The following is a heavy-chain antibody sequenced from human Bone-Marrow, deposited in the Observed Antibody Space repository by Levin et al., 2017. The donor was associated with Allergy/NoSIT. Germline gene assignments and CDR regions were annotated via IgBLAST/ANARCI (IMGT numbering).Heavy chain of an antibody. D-gene: IGHD4/OR15-4a*01. CDR1: GYSISSGYY. CDR2: IYDSGST. Sequence: SQTLSLTCAVSGYSISSGYYWAWIRQPPGKGLEGIGSIYDSGSTHYNPSLNSRVTISLDTSKNQFSLILTSVTAADTALYYCARQGLTMVDNFDHWGQGTLVTVSS. CDR3: ARQGLTMVDNFDH. J-gene: IGHJ4*02. V-gene: IGHV4-38-2*01.